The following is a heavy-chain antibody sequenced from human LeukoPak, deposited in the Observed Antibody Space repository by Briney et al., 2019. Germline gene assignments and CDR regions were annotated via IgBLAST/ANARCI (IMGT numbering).Heavy chain of an antibody. Sequence: GGSLRLSCAASGFTFSSYAMSWVRQAPGKGLEWVSAISGSGGSTYYADSVKGRFTISRDNAKNSLFLQMNSLRAEDTAVYYCVRRGLIVTEYLERWGQGTLVTVSS. D-gene: IGHD3-10*01. CDR1: GFTFSSYA. CDR2: ISGSGGST. CDR3: VRRGLIVTEYLER. J-gene: IGHJ1*01. V-gene: IGHV3-23*01.